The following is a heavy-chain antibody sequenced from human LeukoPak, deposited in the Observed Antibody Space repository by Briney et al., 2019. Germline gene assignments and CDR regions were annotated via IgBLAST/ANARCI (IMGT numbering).Heavy chain of an antibody. Sequence: SETLSLTCAVYGGSFRGYYWSWIPHPPGKGLEWSGEINHSGSTNYNPSLKSRVTISVDTSKNQFSLKLSSVTAADTAVYYCARSDSSGDFDYWGQGTLVTVSS. CDR1: GGSFRGYY. CDR2: INHSGST. V-gene: IGHV4-34*01. D-gene: IGHD3-22*01. CDR3: ARSDSSGDFDY. J-gene: IGHJ4*02.